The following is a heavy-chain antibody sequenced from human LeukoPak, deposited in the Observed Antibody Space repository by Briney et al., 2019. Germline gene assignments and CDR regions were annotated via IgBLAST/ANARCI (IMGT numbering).Heavy chain of an antibody. CDR1: GYTFTSYG. CDR2: ISAYNGNT. V-gene: IGHV1-18*01. D-gene: IGHD3-3*01. J-gene: IGHJ3*02. CDR3: ARTEPGFWSGYPSPHDAFDI. Sequence: VASVKVSCKASGYTFTSYGISWVRQAPGQGLEWMGWISAYNGNTNYAQKLQGRVTITTDTSTSTAYMELRSLRSDDTAVYYCARTEPGFWSGYPSPHDAFDIWGQGTMVTVSS.